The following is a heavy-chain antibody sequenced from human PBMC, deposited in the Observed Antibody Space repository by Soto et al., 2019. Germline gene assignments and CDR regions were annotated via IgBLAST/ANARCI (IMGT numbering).Heavy chain of an antibody. CDR1: GYTFTNYD. Sequence: GASVKVSCKASGYTFTNYDINWVRQAPGQGPEWMGWISAYNGDTNYAQKLQGRVTVTTDTSTSTAYMELRSLRSDDTAVYYCARSGLPDPVVVVGHTPFDPWGQGTLVTVSS. CDR2: ISAYNGDT. CDR3: ARSGLPDPVVVVGHTPFDP. J-gene: IGHJ5*02. D-gene: IGHD2-15*01. V-gene: IGHV1-18*01.